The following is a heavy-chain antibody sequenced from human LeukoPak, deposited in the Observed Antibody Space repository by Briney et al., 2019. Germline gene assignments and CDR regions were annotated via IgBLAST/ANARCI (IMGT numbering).Heavy chain of an antibody. CDR1: GFTFSSYA. D-gene: IGHD3-22*01. Sequence: PGGSLRLSCAASGFTFSSYAMHWVRQAPGKGLEWVAVISYDGSNKYYADSVKGRFSISRDNSKNTLYLQMNSLRAEDTAVYYCARDGGGITMIVVVTFFDYWGQGTLVTVSS. J-gene: IGHJ4*02. CDR3: ARDGGGITMIVVVTFFDY. CDR2: ISYDGSNK. V-gene: IGHV3-30-3*01.